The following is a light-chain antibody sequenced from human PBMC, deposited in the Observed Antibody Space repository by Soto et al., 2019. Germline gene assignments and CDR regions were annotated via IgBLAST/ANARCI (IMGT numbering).Light chain of an antibody. Sequence: QSVLTQPPSASGTPGQRVTISCSGGTSSIGRNYVYWYQQLPGTAPKLVIYRNNQRPSGVPDRFSGSKSGTSASLAIRGLRSEDEADYYCAAWDDSLSGLYVFGTETKLTVL. CDR2: RNN. J-gene: IGLJ1*01. CDR3: AAWDDSLSGLYV. CDR1: TSSIGRNY. V-gene: IGLV1-47*01.